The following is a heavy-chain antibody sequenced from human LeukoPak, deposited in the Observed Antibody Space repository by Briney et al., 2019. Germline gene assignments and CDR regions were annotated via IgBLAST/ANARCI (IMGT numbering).Heavy chain of an antibody. J-gene: IGHJ5*02. CDR3: IVFGDSNH. CDR1: GFTFSSYT. D-gene: IGHD4-17*01. V-gene: IGHV3-23*01. CDR2: IHSSGGT. Sequence: GGSLRLSCAASGFTFSSYTMSWVRQAPGKGLEWVSAIHSSGGTYYADSVKGRFTISRDTSKNTLYLQINSLRVEDTAVYYCIVFGDSNHWGQGTLVTVSS.